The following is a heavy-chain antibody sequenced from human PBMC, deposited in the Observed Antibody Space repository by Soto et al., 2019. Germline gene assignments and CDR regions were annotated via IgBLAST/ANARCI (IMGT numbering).Heavy chain of an antibody. D-gene: IGHD3-22*01. CDR2: ISYDGSNK. V-gene: IGHV3-30*18. CDR3: AKDPSHYDSSGYSTHAFDI. J-gene: IGHJ3*02. CDR1: GFPFSSYG. Sequence: RLSCAASGFPFSSYGMHWVRQAPGKGLEWVAVISYDGSNKYYADSVKGRFTISRDNSKNTLYLQMNSLRAEDTAVYYCAKDPSHYDSSGYSTHAFDIWGQGTMVTVSS.